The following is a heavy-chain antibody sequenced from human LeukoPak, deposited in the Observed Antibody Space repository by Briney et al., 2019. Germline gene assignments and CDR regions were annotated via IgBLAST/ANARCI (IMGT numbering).Heavy chain of an antibody. V-gene: IGHV4-34*01. J-gene: IGHJ4*02. CDR3: ASYGDRFDY. D-gene: IGHD4-17*01. CDR2: INHSGST. CDR1: GGSFSGYY. Sequence: SETLSLTCAVYGGSFSGYYWSWIRQPPGKGLEWIGEINHSGSTNYNPSLKSRITISVDTSKNQFSLKLSSVTAADTAVYYCASYGDRFDYWGQGTLVTVSS.